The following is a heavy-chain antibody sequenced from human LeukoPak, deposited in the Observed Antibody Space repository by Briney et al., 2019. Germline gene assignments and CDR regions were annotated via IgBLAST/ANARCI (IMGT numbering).Heavy chain of an antibody. CDR2: IYTSGST. J-gene: IGHJ5*02. Sequence: SETLSLSCTVSGGSISSCYWNWIRQPAGKGLEWMGRIYTSGSTNYNPSLKSRVTMSVDTSKSQFSLNLMSVTAADTAVYYCTRDTGTTGEVKFDPWGQGTLVTVSS. CDR1: GGSISSCY. CDR3: TRDTGTTGEVKFDP. D-gene: IGHD4-17*01. V-gene: IGHV4-4*07.